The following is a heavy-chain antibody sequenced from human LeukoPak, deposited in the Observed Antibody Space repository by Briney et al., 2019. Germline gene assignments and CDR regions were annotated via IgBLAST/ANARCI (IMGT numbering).Heavy chain of an antibody. CDR1: GFTFSNYA. Sequence: GGSLRLSCAAFGFTFSNYAINWVRQAPGKGLEWVSSITGSGGGTYYADSVKGRFTISRDNSKNTLYLQMNSLRAEDTAVYYCAKDVVPDSGWDLDYWGQGTLVTVSS. CDR2: ITGSGGGT. V-gene: IGHV3-23*01. J-gene: IGHJ4*02. D-gene: IGHD6-19*01. CDR3: AKDVVPDSGWDLDY.